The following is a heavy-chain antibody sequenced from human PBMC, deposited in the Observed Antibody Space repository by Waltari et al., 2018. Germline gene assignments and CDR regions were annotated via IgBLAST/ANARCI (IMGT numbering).Heavy chain of an antibody. CDR1: GGSISRFY. V-gene: IGHV4-59*01. CDR2: IYYSGSN. Sequence: QVQLQESGPGLVKPSETLSLTCTVSGGSISRFYWTWIRQPPGKGLEWIGYIYYSGSNNDNPYLKSRVTMSVDTSKNQFSLKLSSVTAADTAVYYCARDGPSYYDKGWFDTWGQGTQVTVSS. CDR3: ARDGPSYYDKGWFDT. D-gene: IGHD3-22*01. J-gene: IGHJ5*02.